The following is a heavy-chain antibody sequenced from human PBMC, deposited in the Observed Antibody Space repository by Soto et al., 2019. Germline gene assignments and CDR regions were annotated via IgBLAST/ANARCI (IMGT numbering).Heavy chain of an antibody. CDR2: IYHSGST. CDR1: GGSISSSNW. J-gene: IGHJ4*02. Sequence: QVQLQESGPGLVKPSGTLSLTCAVSGGSISSSNWWRWVRQPPGKGLEWIGEIYHSGSTNSNPSLNRRVTISVDKSKNQFSLELSSVTAADTAVYYCARGAAAGTFDYWGQGTLVTVSS. V-gene: IGHV4-4*02. CDR3: ARGAAAGTFDY. D-gene: IGHD6-13*01.